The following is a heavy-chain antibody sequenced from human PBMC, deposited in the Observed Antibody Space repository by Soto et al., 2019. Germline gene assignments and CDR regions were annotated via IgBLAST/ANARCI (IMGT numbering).Heavy chain of an antibody. J-gene: IGHJ4*02. CDR2: MSGGGDDT. V-gene: IGHV3-23*01. CDR1: GFTFSSYA. CDR3: AKGGVRSSGYYEPRY. Sequence: PGGSLRLSCAASGFTFSSYAMMWVRQAPGKGLEWVSAMSGGGDDTYYTDSVKGRFTISRDNSKNTLYLQMNSLRAEDTAVYYCAKGGVRSSGYYEPRYWGQGTLVTVSS. D-gene: IGHD3-22*01.